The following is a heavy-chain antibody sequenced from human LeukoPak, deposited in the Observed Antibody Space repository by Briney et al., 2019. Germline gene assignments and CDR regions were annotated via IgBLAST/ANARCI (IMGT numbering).Heavy chain of an antibody. Sequence: GASVKVSCQVSGYTLTELSMHWVRQAPGKGLEWMGGFDPEDGETIYAQKFQGRVTMTEDTSTDTDYMELSSLRSEDTAVYYCATDWVAAAGTLPLGGYWGQGTLVTVSS. D-gene: IGHD6-13*01. V-gene: IGHV1-24*01. CDR3: ATDWVAAAGTLPLGGY. CDR2: FDPEDGET. CDR1: GYTLTELS. J-gene: IGHJ4*02.